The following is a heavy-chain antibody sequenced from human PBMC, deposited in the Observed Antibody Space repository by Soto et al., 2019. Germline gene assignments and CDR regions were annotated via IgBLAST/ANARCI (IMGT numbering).Heavy chain of an antibody. CDR1: GGSISIGDYY. D-gene: IGHD2-21*02. V-gene: IGHV4-30-4*02. Sequence: SDTLSLTCTVSGGSISIGDYYWSWIRQPPGKGLEWIGYIYYSGSTYYNPSLKSRVTISVDTSKNQFSLKLSSVTAADTAVYYCARGELVVTAIPNWFDPWGQGTLVTVSS. CDR3: ARGELVVTAIPNWFDP. CDR2: IYYSGST. J-gene: IGHJ5*02.